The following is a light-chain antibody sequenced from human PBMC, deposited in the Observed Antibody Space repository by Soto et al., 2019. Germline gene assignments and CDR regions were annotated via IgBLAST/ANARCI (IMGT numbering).Light chain of an antibody. J-gene: IGKJ4*01. CDR2: DAS. CDR1: QSVSSD. CDR3: QQYNKWPPLT. Sequence: EIVMTQSPATLSVSPGERATLSCRASQSVSSDLAWYQQKPGQAPRLLIYDASTRATGIPVSFSGSGSGTEFTLTISSLQSEDFALYYCQQYNKWPPLTFGGGNKVEI. V-gene: IGKV3-15*01.